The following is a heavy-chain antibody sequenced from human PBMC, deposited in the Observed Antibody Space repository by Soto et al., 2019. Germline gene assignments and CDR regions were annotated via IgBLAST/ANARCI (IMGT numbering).Heavy chain of an antibody. J-gene: IGHJ4*02. D-gene: IGHD3-22*01. V-gene: IGHV3-30*18. Sequence: QVQLVESGGGVVQPGRSLRLSCAASGFTFSSYGMHWVRQAPGKGLEWVAVISYDGSNKYYADSVKGRFTISRDNSKNTLYLQMNSLRAEDTAVYYCAKDLDDSGGYPPGFGYWGQGTLVTVSS. CDR1: GFTFSSYG. CDR2: ISYDGSNK. CDR3: AKDLDDSGGYPPGFGY.